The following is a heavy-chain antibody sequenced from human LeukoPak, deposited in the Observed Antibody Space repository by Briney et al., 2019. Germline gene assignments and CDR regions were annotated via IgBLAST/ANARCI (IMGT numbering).Heavy chain of an antibody. Sequence: GGSLRLSCSASGFTFSSYAMHWVRQAPGKGLEYVSAISSNGGSTYYADSVKGRFTISRDNSKNTPYLQMSSLRAEDTAVHYCVKPIGIVGATDYFDYWGQGTLVTVSS. D-gene: IGHD1-26*01. CDR1: GFTFSSYA. V-gene: IGHV3-64D*06. J-gene: IGHJ4*02. CDR3: VKPIGIVGATDYFDY. CDR2: ISSNGGST.